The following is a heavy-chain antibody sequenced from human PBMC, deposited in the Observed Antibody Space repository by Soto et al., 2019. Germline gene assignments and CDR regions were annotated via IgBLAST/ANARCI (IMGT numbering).Heavy chain of an antibody. CDR3: TTSEMTTVTPPFND. V-gene: IGHV1-46*03. J-gene: IGHJ4*01. CDR1: EITFNSGY. D-gene: IGHD4-17*01. CDR2: INPSGGTT. Sequence: QVQLVQSGAEVKKPGASVKVSCKTSEITFNSGYIHWVRQAPGDGLEWMGIINPSGGTTRYAQKFEGRVTMTRDTSTNTVYMDLSSLKSDDTALYYCTTSEMTTVTPPFNDWGHGTLVTVSS.